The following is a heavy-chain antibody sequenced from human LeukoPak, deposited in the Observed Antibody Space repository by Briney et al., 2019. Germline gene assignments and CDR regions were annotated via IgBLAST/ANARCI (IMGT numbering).Heavy chain of an antibody. CDR3: ARQWQQLVTYFDY. J-gene: IGHJ4*02. V-gene: IGHV4-39*01. CDR1: GGSISSSSYY. D-gene: IGHD6-13*01. Sequence: SETLSLTCTVSGGSISSSSYYWGWIRQPPGKGLEWIGSIYYSGSTYYNPSLKSRVTISVDTSKNQFSLKLSSVTAADTAVYYCARQWQQLVTYFDYWGQGTLVTVSS. CDR2: IYYSGST.